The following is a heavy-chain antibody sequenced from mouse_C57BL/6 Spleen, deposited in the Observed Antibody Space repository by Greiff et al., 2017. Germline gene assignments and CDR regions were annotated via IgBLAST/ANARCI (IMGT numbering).Heavy chain of an antibody. J-gene: IGHJ2*01. V-gene: IGHV1-80*01. CDR1: GYAFSSYW. D-gene: IGHD1-1*01. Sequence: VKLVESGAELVKPGASVKISCKASGYAFSSYWMNWVKQRPGKGLEWIGQIYPGDGDTNYNGKFKGKATLTADKSSSTAYMQLSSLTSEDSAVYFCARLTTVVPYFDYWGQGTTLTVSS. CDR3: ARLTTVVPYFDY. CDR2: IYPGDGDT.